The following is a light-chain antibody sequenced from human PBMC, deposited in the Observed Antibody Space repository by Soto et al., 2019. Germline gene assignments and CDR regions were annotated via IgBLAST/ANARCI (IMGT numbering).Light chain of an antibody. CDR2: DAS. Sequence: EIVLTQSPATLSLSPGERATLSCRASQSVSSYLAWYQQKPGQAPRLLIYDASNRATGIPARFSGSGSGTDFTLTISSLEPEDFAVYYCQQRSNWPPGELLTFGGGTKVEIK. CDR3: QQRSNWPPGELLT. CDR1: QSVSSY. J-gene: IGKJ4*01. V-gene: IGKV3-11*01.